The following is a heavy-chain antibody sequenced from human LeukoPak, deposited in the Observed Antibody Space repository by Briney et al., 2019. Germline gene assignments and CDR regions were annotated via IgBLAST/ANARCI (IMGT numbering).Heavy chain of an antibody. CDR2: INHRGST. D-gene: IGHD2-21*01. CDR3: ARDGGDSSFDY. J-gene: IGHJ4*02. Sequence: SETLSLTCAVYGGSFSGYYWSWIRQPPGKGLEWIGEINHRGSTNYNPSLKSRVTISVDTSKKQFSLKLSSVTAADTAVYYCARDGGDSSFDYWGQGTLVTVSS. CDR1: GGSFSGYY. V-gene: IGHV4-34*01.